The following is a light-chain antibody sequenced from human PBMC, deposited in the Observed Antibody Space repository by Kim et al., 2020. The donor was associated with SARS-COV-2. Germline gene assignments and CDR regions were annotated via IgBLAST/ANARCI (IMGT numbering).Light chain of an antibody. CDR2: NNK. J-gene: IGLJ3*02. CDR1: RSNIGRNS. CDR3: ATWDDGLNGVM. V-gene: IGLV1-44*01. Sequence: GRSVTIVCSGSRSNIGRNSVNWYQQLPGTAPNLLIYNNKRRPSGVPDRFSGSKSGTSASLAISGLQSEDEANYYCATWDDGLNGVMFGGGTQLTVL.